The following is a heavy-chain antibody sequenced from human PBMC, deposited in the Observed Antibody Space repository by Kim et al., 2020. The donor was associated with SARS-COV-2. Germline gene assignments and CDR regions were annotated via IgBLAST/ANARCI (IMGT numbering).Heavy chain of an antibody. V-gene: IGHV4-59*01. CDR3: ARVVGPMKDSGSYTANWFDP. Sequence: SETLSLTCTVSGGSISSYYWSWIRQPPGKGLEWIGYIYYSGSTNYNPSLKSRVTISVDTSKNQFSLKLSSVTAADTAVYYCARVVGPMKDSGSYTANWFDPWGQGTLVTVSS. CDR2: IYYSGST. J-gene: IGHJ5*02. D-gene: IGHD1-26*01. CDR1: GGSISSYY.